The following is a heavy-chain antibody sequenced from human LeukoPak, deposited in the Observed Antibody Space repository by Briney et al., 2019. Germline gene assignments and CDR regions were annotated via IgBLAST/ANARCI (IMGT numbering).Heavy chain of an antibody. V-gene: IGHV3-7*01. CDR3: ARDGGLHTNFDY. J-gene: IGHJ4*02. Sequence: PGGTLRLSCAASGFTFRNYWMGWVRQAPGKGLECVANTKPDGTGEYYADSVRGRFTTSRDNANNFLYLQMNSLRGEDTAVYYCARDGGLHTNFDYWGQGTLVTVSS. D-gene: IGHD2-15*01. CDR1: GFTFRNYW. CDR2: TKPDGTGE.